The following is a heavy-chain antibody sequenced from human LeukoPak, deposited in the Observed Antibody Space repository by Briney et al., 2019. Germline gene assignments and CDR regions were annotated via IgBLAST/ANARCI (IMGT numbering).Heavy chain of an antibody. CDR3: ARVRCSSTSCWGDYYYYGMDV. CDR2: INPNSGGT. Sequence: ASVKVSCKASGYTFTGYYMHWVRQAPGQGLEWMGRINPNSGGTNYAQKFQGRVTMTRDTSISTAYMELSRLRSDDTAVYYCARVRCSSTSCWGDYYYYGMDVWGQGTTVTVSS. J-gene: IGHJ6*02. V-gene: IGHV1-2*06. D-gene: IGHD2-2*01. CDR1: GYTFTGYY.